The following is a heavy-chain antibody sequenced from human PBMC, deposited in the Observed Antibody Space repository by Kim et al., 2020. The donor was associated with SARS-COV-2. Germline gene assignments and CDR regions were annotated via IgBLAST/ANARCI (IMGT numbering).Heavy chain of an antibody. J-gene: IGHJ4*02. V-gene: IGHV3-21*01. Sequence: YYADSIKGPFTIARDNAKSSLYLQMNSLRAEDTAVYYCARAGSSSSAIDYWGQGTLVTVSS. CDR3: ARAGSSSSAIDY. D-gene: IGHD6-6*01.